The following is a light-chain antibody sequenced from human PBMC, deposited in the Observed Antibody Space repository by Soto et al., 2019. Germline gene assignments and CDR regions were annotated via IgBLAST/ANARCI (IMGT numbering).Light chain of an antibody. Sequence: EVVMTQSPVTPSVSPGERATLSCRASQSIGTNLAWYQQKPGQAPRLLIYGASTRATGVPARFSGSGSGTEFTLTISSLQSEDFAVYYCQQYNDWPPERTFGQGTKVDIK. V-gene: IGKV3-15*01. CDR1: QSIGTN. CDR3: QQYNDWPPERT. CDR2: GAS. J-gene: IGKJ1*01.